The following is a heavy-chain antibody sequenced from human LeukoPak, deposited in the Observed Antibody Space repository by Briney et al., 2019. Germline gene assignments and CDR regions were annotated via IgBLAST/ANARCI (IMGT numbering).Heavy chain of an antibody. CDR3: ARAGFK. J-gene: IGHJ4*02. CDR2: ICGGTT. Sequence: GGSLRLSCAASGFTVSTNYMSWVRQAPGKGLEWVSVICGGTTYYADSVKGRFTISRDNSKNTLYLQMNSLRAEDTAVYYCARAGFKWGQGTLVTVSS. V-gene: IGHV3-66*01. CDR1: GFTVSTNY.